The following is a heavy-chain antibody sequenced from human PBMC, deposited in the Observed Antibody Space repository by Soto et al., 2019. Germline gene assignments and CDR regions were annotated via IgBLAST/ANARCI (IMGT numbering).Heavy chain of an antibody. J-gene: IGHJ5*02. CDR3: AKDNYGTDP. Sequence: EVQLLESGRGLVQPGGSLRLSCAISGFTLSNYGMNWVRQAPGKGLEWVSAITGGGGSTYYADSVKGRFTLSRDNSKNTLYLQMNSLRAEDTAVYYCAKDNYGTDPWGQGTLVTVSS. D-gene: IGHD3-10*01. CDR2: ITGGGGST. CDR1: GFTLSNYG. V-gene: IGHV3-23*01.